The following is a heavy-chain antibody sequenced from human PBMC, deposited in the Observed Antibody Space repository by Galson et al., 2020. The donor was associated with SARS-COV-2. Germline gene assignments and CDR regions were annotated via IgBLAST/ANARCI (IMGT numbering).Heavy chain of an antibody. Sequence: GGYLRLSCAVSGFTFSNYSMNWVRQAPGKGLEWVSYISSTSNTIYYAASVKGRFTISRDNAKHSLYLQMNSLRAEDTAVYYCASYCSSSSCYKGANDYWGQGTLVTVSS. CDR1: GFTFSNYS. CDR2: ISSTSNTI. V-gene: IGHV3-48*01. CDR3: ASYCSSSSCYKGANDY. D-gene: IGHD2-2*01. J-gene: IGHJ4*02.